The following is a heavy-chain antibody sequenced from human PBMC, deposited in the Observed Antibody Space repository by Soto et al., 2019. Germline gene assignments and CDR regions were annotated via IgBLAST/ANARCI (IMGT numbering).Heavy chain of an antibody. V-gene: IGHV3-30*18. Sequence: QVQLVESGGAVAQPGRSLRLSCVASGFTFSNYGMHWVRQAPDKGLEWVAFVSYRGTNKYHADSVKGRFTISRDDSRNTVYMQMNSLRAEDTAVYFCAKDGWMSTIRGYAFKIWGQGTGVTVSS. CDR2: VSYRGTNK. D-gene: IGHD1-1*01. CDR3: AKDGWMSTIRGYAFKI. CDR1: GFTFSNYG. J-gene: IGHJ3*02.